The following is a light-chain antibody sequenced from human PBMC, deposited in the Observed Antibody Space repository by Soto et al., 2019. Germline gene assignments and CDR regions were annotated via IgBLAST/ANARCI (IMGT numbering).Light chain of an antibody. CDR3: QQYGSSPRFT. Sequence: EIVLTQSPGTLSLSPGERATLSGRASQSIASSYLAWFQQKPGQAPRLLIYGASSRATGIPDRFSGSGSRTDFTLTITRLEPEDFAVYYCQQYGSSPRFTFGPGTKVDIK. J-gene: IGKJ3*01. V-gene: IGKV3-20*01. CDR2: GAS. CDR1: QSIASSY.